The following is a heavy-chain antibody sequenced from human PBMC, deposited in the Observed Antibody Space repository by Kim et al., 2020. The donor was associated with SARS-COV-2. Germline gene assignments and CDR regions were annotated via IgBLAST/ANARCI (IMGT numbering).Heavy chain of an antibody. CDR1: GFTFDGHA. Sequence: GGSLRLSCTSSGFTFDGHAIHWVRQAPGKGLEWVSGFDWNGGRIDYADSVKGRFTVSRDNAKNSLYLQMNSLRGEDTALYYCGKDISPGGMDVWGQGTT. CDR2: FDWNGGRI. CDR3: GKDISPGGMDV. V-gene: IGHV3-9*01. J-gene: IGHJ6*02.